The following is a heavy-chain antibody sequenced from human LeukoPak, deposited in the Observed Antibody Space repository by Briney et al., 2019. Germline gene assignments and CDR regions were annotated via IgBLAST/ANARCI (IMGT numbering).Heavy chain of an antibody. V-gene: IGHV1-18*01. CDR1: GYTFTSYG. D-gene: IGHD3-22*01. CDR2: ISAYNGNT. CDR3: ARARSSYYDSSGYNY. Sequence: ASVKVSCKASGYTFTSYGISWVRQAPGQGLEWMGWISAYNGNTNYAQKLQGRVIMTTDTSTSTAYMELRSLRSDDTAVYYCARARSSYYDSSGYNYWGQGTLVTVSS. J-gene: IGHJ4*02.